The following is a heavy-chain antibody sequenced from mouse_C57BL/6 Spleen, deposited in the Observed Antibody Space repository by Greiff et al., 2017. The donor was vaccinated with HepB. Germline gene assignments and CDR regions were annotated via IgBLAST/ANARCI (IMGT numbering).Heavy chain of an antibody. Sequence: EVQLQQSGPELVKPGASVKISCKASGYTFTDYYMNWVKQSHGKSLEWIGDINPNNGGTSYNQKFKGKATLTVDKSSSTAYMELRSLTSEDSAVYYCASIYYGNFYYFDYWGQGTTLTVSS. CDR2: INPNNGGT. J-gene: IGHJ2*01. CDR1: GYTFTDYY. D-gene: IGHD2-1*01. V-gene: IGHV1-26*01. CDR3: ASIYYGNFYYFDY.